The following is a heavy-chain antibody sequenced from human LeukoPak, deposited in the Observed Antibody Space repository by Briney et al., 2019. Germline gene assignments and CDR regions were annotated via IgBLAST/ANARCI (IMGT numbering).Heavy chain of an antibody. CDR1: GGSISSSSYY. D-gene: IGHD6-13*01. CDR2: IYYSGST. Sequence: PSETLSLTCTVSGGSISSSSYYWGWIRQPPGKGLEWIGSIYYSGSTYYNPSLKSRVTISVDTSKNQFSLKLSSVAAADTAVYYCARNNIAAAGGWFDPWGQGTLVTVSS. CDR3: ARNNIAAAGGWFDP. J-gene: IGHJ5*02. V-gene: IGHV4-39*07.